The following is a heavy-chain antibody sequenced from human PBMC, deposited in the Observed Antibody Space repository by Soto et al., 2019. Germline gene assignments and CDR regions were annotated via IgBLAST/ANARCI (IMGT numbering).Heavy chain of an antibody. CDR1: GGSISSYY. CDR2: IYYSGST. V-gene: IGHV4-59*08. CDR3: AVGIVYYYYGMDV. J-gene: IGHJ6*02. Sequence: SETLSLTCTVSGGSISSYYCSWIRQPPVKGLEWIGYIYYSGSTYYNPSLKSRCTISVDTSKNQFSLKLSSVTAADTAVYYCAVGIVYYYYGMDVWGQGTPVTVSS. D-gene: IGHD1-26*01.